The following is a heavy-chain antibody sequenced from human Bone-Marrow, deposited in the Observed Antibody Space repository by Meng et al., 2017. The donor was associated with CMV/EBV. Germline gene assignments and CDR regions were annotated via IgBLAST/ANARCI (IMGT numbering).Heavy chain of an antibody. CDR3: ARGDGYSSSWQQGWFDP. CDR2: ISAYSGNT. V-gene: IGHV1-18*01. CDR1: FTFTSYG. J-gene: IGHJ5*02. D-gene: IGHD6-13*01. Sequence: FTFTSYGISWVRQAPGQGLEWMGWISAYSGNTNYAQKLQGRVTMTTDTSTSTAYMELRSLRSDDTAVYYCARGDGYSSSWQQGWFDPWGQGTLVTVSS.